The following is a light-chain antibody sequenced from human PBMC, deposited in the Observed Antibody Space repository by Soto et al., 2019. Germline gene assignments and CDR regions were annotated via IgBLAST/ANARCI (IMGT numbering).Light chain of an antibody. CDR3: QHYGSPPYT. V-gene: IGKV3-20*01. CDR1: QSVSSSY. CDR2: GAS. Sequence: EIVLTQSTGTLSLSPGVRATLSCRASQSVSSSYLGWYQKKPGQAPRLLIYGASSRATGIPDRFSRSGSGTDFTLTISGLEPEDFAVYYCQHYGSPPYTFGQGTKLE. J-gene: IGKJ2*01.